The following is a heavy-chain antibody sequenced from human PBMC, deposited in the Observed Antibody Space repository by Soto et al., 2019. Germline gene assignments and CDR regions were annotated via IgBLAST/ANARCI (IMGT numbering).Heavy chain of an antibody. CDR2: IYYSGST. CDR1: GGSISSYY. CDR3: VRGPPLGF. J-gene: IGHJ4*02. V-gene: IGHV4-59*12. Sequence: SETLSLTCTVSGGSISSYYWSWIRQPPGKGLEWIGYIYYSGSTNYNPSLKSRVTISVDTSKNQFSLKLSSVTAADTAVYYCVRGPPLGFWGQGTLVTVSS.